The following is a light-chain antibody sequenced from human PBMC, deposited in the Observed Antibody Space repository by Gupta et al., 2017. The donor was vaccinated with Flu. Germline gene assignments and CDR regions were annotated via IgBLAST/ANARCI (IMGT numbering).Light chain of an antibody. J-gene: IGLJ2*01. V-gene: IGLV2-14*01. Sequence: QSALTQPASVSGSPGQSITISCTGTSSDVGGYNYVSWYHQHPGKTPNLMIYEVSNRPSGVSNRFSGSKSGNTASLTISGLQAEDDADYYCSSYTSSSTLVFGGGTKLTVL. CDR3: SSYTSSSTLV. CDR1: SSDVGGYNY. CDR2: EVS.